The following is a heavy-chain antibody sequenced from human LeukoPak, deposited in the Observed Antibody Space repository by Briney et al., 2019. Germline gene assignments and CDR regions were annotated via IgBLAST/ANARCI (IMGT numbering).Heavy chain of an antibody. V-gene: IGHV1-69*06. CDR3: ARGWRYYYGSGTYSDY. Sequence: SVKVSCKASGGTFSSYAISWVRQAPGQGLEWMGGIIPIFGTANYAQKFQGRVTITADKSTSTAYMELSSLRSEDTAVYYCARGWRYYYGSGTYSDYWGQGTLVTVSS. J-gene: IGHJ4*02. CDR1: GGTFSSYA. D-gene: IGHD3-10*01. CDR2: IIPIFGTA.